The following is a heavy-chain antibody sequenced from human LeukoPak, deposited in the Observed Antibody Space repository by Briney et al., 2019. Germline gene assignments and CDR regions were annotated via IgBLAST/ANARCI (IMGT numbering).Heavy chain of an antibody. V-gene: IGHV1-18*01. J-gene: IGHJ4*02. CDR2: ISGYNGNT. CDR1: GYIFSTYG. Sequence: ASVKVSCKASGYIFSTYGISWVRQAPGQGLEWMGCISGYNGNTNYAQRLQGRVTKTTDTSTSTAYMELRSLRSDDTAVYYCARRRSEEFDFDCWGQGTLVTVSS. CDR3: ARRRSEEFDFDC. D-gene: IGHD6-19*01.